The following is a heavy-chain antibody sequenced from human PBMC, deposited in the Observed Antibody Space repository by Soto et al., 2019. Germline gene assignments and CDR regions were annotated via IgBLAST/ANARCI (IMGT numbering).Heavy chain of an antibody. CDR2: ISYDGSNK. J-gene: IGHJ5*02. D-gene: IGHD6-13*01. CDR1: GFTFSSYG. Sequence: GGSLRLSCAASGFTFSSYGMHWVRQAPGKGLEWVAVISYDGSNKYYADSVKGRFTISRDNSKNTLYLQMNSLRAEDTAVYYCAQNPARGAAAGMSFWFDPWGQGTLVTVSS. V-gene: IGHV3-30*18. CDR3: AQNPARGAAAGMSFWFDP.